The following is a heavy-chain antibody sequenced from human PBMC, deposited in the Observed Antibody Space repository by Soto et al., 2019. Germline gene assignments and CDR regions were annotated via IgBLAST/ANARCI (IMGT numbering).Heavy chain of an antibody. CDR2: IYPGDSDT. Sequence: GESLKISCKGSGYSFTSYWSGWVRQMPGKGLEWMGIIYPGDSDTRYSPSFQGQVTISADKSISTAYLQWSSLKASDTAMYYCARLDGYETTHLLFDYWGQGTLVTVSS. CDR1: GYSFTSYW. D-gene: IGHD5-12*01. CDR3: ARLDGYETTHLLFDY. J-gene: IGHJ4*02. V-gene: IGHV5-51*01.